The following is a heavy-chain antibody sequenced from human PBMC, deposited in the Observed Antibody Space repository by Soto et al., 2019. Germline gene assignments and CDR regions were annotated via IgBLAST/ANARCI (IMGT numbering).Heavy chain of an antibody. D-gene: IGHD3-10*01. V-gene: IGHV3-21*01. J-gene: IGHJ6*02. Sequence: PGGSLRLSCAASGFTFSSYSMNWVRQVPGKGLEWVSSISSSSSYIYYADSVKGRFTISRDNAKNSLYLQMNSLRAEDTAVYYCARERWFGNYGMDVWGQGTTVTVSS. CDR1: GFTFSSYS. CDR3: ARERWFGNYGMDV. CDR2: ISSSSSYI.